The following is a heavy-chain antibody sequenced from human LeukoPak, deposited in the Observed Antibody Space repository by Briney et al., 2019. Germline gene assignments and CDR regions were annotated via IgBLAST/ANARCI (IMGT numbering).Heavy chain of an antibody. CDR1: GFTFSSYG. CDR2: ISYDGSNK. Sequence: GGSLRLSCAASGFTFSSYGMHWVRQAPGKGLEWVAVISYDGSNKYYADSVKGRFTISRDNSKNTLYLQMNSLRAEDTAVYYCARGLNLSDAFDIWGQGTMVTVSS. V-gene: IGHV3-30*03. CDR3: ARGLNLSDAFDI. D-gene: IGHD3-9*01. J-gene: IGHJ3*02.